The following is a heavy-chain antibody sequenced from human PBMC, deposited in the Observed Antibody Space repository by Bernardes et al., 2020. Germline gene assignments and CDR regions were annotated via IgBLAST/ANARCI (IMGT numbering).Heavy chain of an antibody. V-gene: IGHV3-7*01. Sequence: GGSLRLSCAASGFTFSSYWMSWVRQAPGKGLEWVANIKQDGSEKYYVDSVKGRFTISRDNAKNSLYLQMNSLRAEDTAVYYCARDRVNQQLVPTNDAFDIWGQGTMVTVSS. D-gene: IGHD6-6*01. CDR3: ARDRVNQQLVPTNDAFDI. CDR1: GFTFSSYW. J-gene: IGHJ3*02. CDR2: IKQDGSEK.